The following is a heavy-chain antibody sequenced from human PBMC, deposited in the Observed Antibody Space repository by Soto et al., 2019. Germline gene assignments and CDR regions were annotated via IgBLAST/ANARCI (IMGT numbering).Heavy chain of an antibody. Sequence: EVQLLESGGTSVQPGGSLRLSCAASGFSFRDYAMSWVRQAPGKGQEWLSSISYSGGTTQYADSVKGRFTISRDNSKNTLYLQMNSLRAEDTAVYYCATLINPPESHDYWGQGTLVTVSS. V-gene: IGHV3-23*01. CDR3: ATLINPPESHDY. D-gene: IGHD3-10*01. CDR1: GFSFRDYA. CDR2: ISYSGGTT. J-gene: IGHJ4*02.